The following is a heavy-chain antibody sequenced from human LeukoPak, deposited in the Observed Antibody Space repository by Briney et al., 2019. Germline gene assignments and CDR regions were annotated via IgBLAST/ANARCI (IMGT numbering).Heavy chain of an antibody. J-gene: IGHJ4*02. CDR3: ARGWRGSYYDY. CDR2: IYTSGST. Sequence: SETLSLTCTVSGGSISSGSYYWRWIRQPAGKGLEWIGRIYTSGSTNYNPSLKSRVTISVDTSKNQFSLKLSSVTAADTAVYYCARGWRGSYYDYWGQGTLVTVSS. D-gene: IGHD1-26*01. V-gene: IGHV4-61*02. CDR1: GGSISSGSYY.